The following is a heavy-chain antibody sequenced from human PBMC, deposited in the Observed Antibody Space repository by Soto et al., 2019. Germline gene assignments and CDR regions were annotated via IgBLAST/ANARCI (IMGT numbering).Heavy chain of an antibody. J-gene: IGHJ6*02. CDR2: ISSSSSYI. CDR3: ARVSRITIFGVVIRYYYGMDV. V-gene: IGHV3-21*01. CDR1: GFTFSSYS. Sequence: KLGGSLRLSCAASGFTFSSYSMNWVRQAPGKGLEWVSSISSSSSYIYYADSVKGRFTISRDNAKNSLYLQMNSLRAEDTAVYYCARVSRITIFGVVIRYYYGMDVWGQGTTATVSS. D-gene: IGHD3-3*01.